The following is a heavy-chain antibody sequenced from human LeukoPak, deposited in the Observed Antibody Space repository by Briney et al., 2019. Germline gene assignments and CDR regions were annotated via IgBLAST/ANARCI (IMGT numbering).Heavy chain of an antibody. V-gene: IGHV4-59*12. D-gene: IGHD3-16*01. CDR1: GGSISSYY. CDR2: IYHSGST. CDR3: ARVSWGPYNWFDP. Sequence: PSETLSLTCTVSGGSISSYYWSWIRQPPGKGLEWIGYIYHSGSTNYKPSLKSRVTISVDTSKNQFSLRLSSVTAADTAVYYCARVSWGPYNWFDPWGQGTLVTVSS. J-gene: IGHJ5*02.